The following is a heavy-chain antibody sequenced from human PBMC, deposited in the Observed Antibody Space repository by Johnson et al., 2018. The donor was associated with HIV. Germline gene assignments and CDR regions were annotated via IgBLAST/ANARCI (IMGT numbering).Heavy chain of an antibody. J-gene: IGHJ3*02. CDR2: ITYDRSNK. D-gene: IGHD1-1*01. CDR1: GFTFRSYG. CDR3: ATERQAALDI. Sequence: QVQLVASGGGVVQPGRSLRLSCAASGFTFRSYGMHWVRQAPGQGLEWVAVITYDRSNKYYADSVKGRFTISRANSKNTRYLQVNSLRPEDTAVYYCATERQAALDIWGQGTMVSVSS. V-gene: IGHV3-30*19.